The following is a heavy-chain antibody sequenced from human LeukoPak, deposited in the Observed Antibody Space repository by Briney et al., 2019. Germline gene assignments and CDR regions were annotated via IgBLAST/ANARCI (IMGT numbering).Heavy chain of an antibody. V-gene: IGHV4-34*01. D-gene: IGHD4-11*01. Sequence: SETLSLTCAVYGGSLSGYYWSWIRQPPGKGLEWIGEINHSGSTNYNPSLKSRVTISVDTSKNQFSLKLSSVTAADTAVYYCARYTETTVTPRGENWFDPWGQGTLVTVSS. CDR1: GGSLSGYY. J-gene: IGHJ5*02. CDR2: INHSGST. CDR3: ARYTETTVTPRGENWFDP.